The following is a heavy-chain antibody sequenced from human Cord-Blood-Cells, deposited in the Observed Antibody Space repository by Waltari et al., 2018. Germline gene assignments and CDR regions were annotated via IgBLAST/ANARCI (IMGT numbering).Heavy chain of an antibody. D-gene: IGHD6-25*01. CDR1: GFTVSSTY. CDR2: IYSGGST. J-gene: IGHJ4*02. CDR3: ARVQGAAFDY. Sequence: EVQLVETGGGLIQPGGSLRLSCAASGFTVSSTYMSWGRQAPGEGLEWVSVIYSGGSTYYADSVKCRFTISRDNSKNTLYLQMNSLRAEDTAVYYCARVQGAAFDYWGQGTLVTVSS. V-gene: IGHV3-53*02.